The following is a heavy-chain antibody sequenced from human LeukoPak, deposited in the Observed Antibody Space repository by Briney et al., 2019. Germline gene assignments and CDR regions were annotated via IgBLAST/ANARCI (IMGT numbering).Heavy chain of an antibody. J-gene: IGHJ4*02. CDR2: ISAYNGNT. CDR3: ARARDPTSYYDSSGYYYLDY. V-gene: IGHV1-18*01. D-gene: IGHD3-22*01. Sequence: ASVKVSCKASGYTFTSYGISWVRQAPGQGLEWMGWISAYNGNTNYAQKLQGRVTMTTDTSTSTAYMELRSLRSDDTAVYYCARARDPTSYYDSSGYYYLDYWGQGTLVTVSS. CDR1: GYTFTSYG.